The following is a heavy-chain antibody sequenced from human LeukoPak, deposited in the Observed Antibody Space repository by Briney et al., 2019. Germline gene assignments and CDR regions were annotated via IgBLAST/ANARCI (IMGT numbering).Heavy chain of an antibody. CDR1: GFTFSSYS. D-gene: IGHD3-3*01. Sequence: GGSLRLSCAASGFTFSSYSMNWVRQAPGKGLEWVSYISSSSSTVYYADSVKGRFTISRDNAKNSLYLQMNSLRAEDTAVYYCARKYYDFWSGYPHDYWGQGTLVTVSS. V-gene: IGHV3-48*04. J-gene: IGHJ4*02. CDR2: ISSSSSTV. CDR3: ARKYYDFWSGYPHDY.